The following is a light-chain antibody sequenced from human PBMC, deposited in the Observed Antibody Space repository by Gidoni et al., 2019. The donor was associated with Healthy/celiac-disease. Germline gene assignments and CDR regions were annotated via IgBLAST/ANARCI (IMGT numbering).Light chain of an antibody. V-gene: IGLV1-51*01. J-gene: IGLJ2*01. Sequence: QSVLTHPLSASAAPAQQVTSSCSGSSSNIGNNYVSWYQQLPGTAPKLLIYENNKRPSGIPDRFSGSKSGTSATLGITGLQTGDEADYYCGTWDSSLSAEVVFGGGTKLTVL. CDR1: SSNIGNNY. CDR3: GTWDSSLSAEVV. CDR2: ENN.